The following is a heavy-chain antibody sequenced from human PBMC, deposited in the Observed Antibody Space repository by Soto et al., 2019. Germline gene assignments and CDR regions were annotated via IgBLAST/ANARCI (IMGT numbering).Heavy chain of an antibody. CDR3: ARHVRLGYCSGGSCYYFDY. J-gene: IGHJ4*02. Sequence: SETLSLTCTVSGGSISRSSYYRGWIRQPPGKGLEWIGSIYYSGSTYYNPSLKSRVTISVDTSKNQFSLKLSSVTAADTAVYYCARHVRLGYCSGGSCYYFDYWGQGTLVTVSS. CDR1: GGSISRSSYY. CDR2: IYYSGST. D-gene: IGHD2-15*01. V-gene: IGHV4-39*01.